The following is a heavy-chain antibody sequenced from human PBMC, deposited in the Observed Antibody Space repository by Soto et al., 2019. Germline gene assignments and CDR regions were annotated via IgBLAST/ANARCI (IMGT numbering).Heavy chain of an antibody. CDR1: GGTFNNCA. CDR2: IIPIFGTA. V-gene: IGHV1-69*01. D-gene: IGHD3-22*01. CDR3: ARGVHYDRSGYYSFY. Sequence: QVQLVQSGAEVKKPGSSVKVSCKASGGTFNNCAISWVRQAPGQGLEWMGGIIPIFGTANYAQKFQDRVTITADESTSTAYMELRSLRSEDTAVYYCARGVHYDRSGYYSFYWGQGTLVTVSP. J-gene: IGHJ4*02.